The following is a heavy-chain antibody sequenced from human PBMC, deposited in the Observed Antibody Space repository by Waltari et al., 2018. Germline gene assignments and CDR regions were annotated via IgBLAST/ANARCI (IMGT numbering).Heavy chain of an antibody. J-gene: IGHJ4*02. CDR1: GGTFSSYT. Sequence: QVQLVQSGAEVKKPGSSVKVSCKASGGTFSSYTISWVRQAPGQGLEWMGRIIPIVGIANYAQKFQGRVTSTADKSTSTAYMELSSLRAEDTAVYYCARDLYTGPGGYWGQGTLVTVSS. CDR2: IIPIVGIA. D-gene: IGHD2-8*02. CDR3: ARDLYTGPGGY. V-gene: IGHV1-69*08.